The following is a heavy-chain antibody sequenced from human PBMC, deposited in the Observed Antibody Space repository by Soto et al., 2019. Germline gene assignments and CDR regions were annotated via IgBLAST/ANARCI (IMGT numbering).Heavy chain of an antibody. CDR2: IIPIFGTA. V-gene: IGHV1-69*13. CDR3: ARDGSGSYRGKYFDY. Sequence: GASVKVSCKASGGTFSSYAISWVRQAPGQGLEWVGGIIPIFGTANYAQKFQGRVTITADESTSTAYMELSSLRSEDTAAYYCARDGSGSYRGKYFDYWGQGTLVTVSS. D-gene: IGHD3-10*01. CDR1: GGTFSSYA. J-gene: IGHJ4*02.